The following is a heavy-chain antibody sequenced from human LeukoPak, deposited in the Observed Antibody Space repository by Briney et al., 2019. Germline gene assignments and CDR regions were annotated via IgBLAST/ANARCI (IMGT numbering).Heavy chain of an antibody. J-gene: IGHJ4*02. CDR1: GFNFYRYT. D-gene: IGHD3-10*02. CDR3: AKELDTMFFDY. V-gene: IGHV3-43*01. Sequence: GGSLRLSCATSGFNFYRYTIHWVRQAPGKGLEWVSLAGWAGGTTFYSDSVRGRFTISRDSGRKSVYLQMNSLTTDDTAFYFCAKELDTMFFDYWGQGALVTVSS. CDR2: AGWAGGTT.